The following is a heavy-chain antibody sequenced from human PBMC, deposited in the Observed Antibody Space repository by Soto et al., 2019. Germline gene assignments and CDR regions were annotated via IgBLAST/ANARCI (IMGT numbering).Heavy chain of an antibody. CDR3: ARVEYCSGGSCYSPRRDDAFDI. V-gene: IGHV3-7*01. Sequence: SLRLSCAASGFTFSSYWMSWVRQAPGKGLEWVANIKQDGSGKYYVDSVKGRFTISRDNAKNSLYLQMNSLRAEDTAVYYCARVEYCSGGSCYSPRRDDAFDIWGQGTMVTVS. D-gene: IGHD2-15*01. CDR2: IKQDGSGK. CDR1: GFTFSSYW. J-gene: IGHJ3*02.